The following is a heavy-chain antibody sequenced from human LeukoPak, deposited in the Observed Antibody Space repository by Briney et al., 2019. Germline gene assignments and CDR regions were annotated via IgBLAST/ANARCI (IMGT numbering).Heavy chain of an antibody. V-gene: IGHV3-23*01. CDR1: GFTFHNFA. CDR2: ISSSGEFT. Sequence: GGSLRLSCAASGFTFHNFAMSWVRQAPGKGLEWVSSISSSGEFTFYADSVKGRFTIFRDNSRYTLYLQMNSLRAEDAAMYYCVKDRPNYYESNGDYYKRDGDFWGQGTLVAVSA. J-gene: IGHJ4*02. D-gene: IGHD3-22*01. CDR3: VKDRPNYYESNGDYYKRDGDF.